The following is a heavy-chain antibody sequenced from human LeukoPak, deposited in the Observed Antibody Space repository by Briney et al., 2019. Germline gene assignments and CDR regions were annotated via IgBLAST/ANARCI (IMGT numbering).Heavy chain of an antibody. V-gene: IGHV3-23*01. Sequence: PGGSLRLSCAASGFTFSNYAMSWVRQAPGKGLEWVSVINNRGTSTYYADSVKGRFTISRDNSENTLYLQMNSLRAEDTAIYYCAKHSLAAGWDYWGQGALVTVSS. J-gene: IGHJ4*02. CDR1: GFTFSNYA. D-gene: IGHD6-13*01. CDR3: AKHSLAAGWDY. CDR2: INNRGTST.